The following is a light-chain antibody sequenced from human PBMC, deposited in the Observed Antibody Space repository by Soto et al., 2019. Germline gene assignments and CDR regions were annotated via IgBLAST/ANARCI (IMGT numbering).Light chain of an antibody. V-gene: IGLV2-14*03. CDR2: DVN. J-gene: IGLJ2*01. Sequence: QSALTQPASVSGSPGQSITISCTGTSSDVGGYNYVSWYQQHPGKAPKLMIYDVNNRPSGVSNRFSGSKSGNTAALTISGLQAEDEAAYYCSSYTGSSTLVVFGGGTKLPVL. CDR1: SSDVGGYNY. CDR3: SSYTGSSTLVV.